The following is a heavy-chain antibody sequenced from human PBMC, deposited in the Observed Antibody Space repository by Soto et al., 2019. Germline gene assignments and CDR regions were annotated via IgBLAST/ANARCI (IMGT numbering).Heavy chain of an antibody. CDR3: AREGRDFWSGPNYYYGMDV. CDR1: GGSISSYY. CDR2: IYTSGST. Sequence: PSETLSPTCTVSGGSISSYYWSWIRQPAGKGLEWIGRIYTSGSTNYNPSLKSRVTMSVDTSKNQFSLKLSSVTAADTAVYYCAREGRDFWSGPNYYYGMDVWGQGTTVTVSS. V-gene: IGHV4-4*07. D-gene: IGHD3-3*01. J-gene: IGHJ6*02.